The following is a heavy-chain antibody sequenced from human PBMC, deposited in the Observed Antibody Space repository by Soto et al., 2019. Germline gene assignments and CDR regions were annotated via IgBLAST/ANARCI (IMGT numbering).Heavy chain of an antibody. D-gene: IGHD6-13*01. Sequence: PSETLSLTCTVSVGSISSYYWSLIRQPPGKGLECIWYIYYSGSTNYNPSLKSRVTISVDTSKNQFPLKLSSVTAADTAVYYCAREKQMDRYNWFEPWGQGTLVTVSS. CDR2: IYYSGST. CDR1: VGSISSYY. CDR3: AREKQMDRYNWFEP. J-gene: IGHJ5*02. V-gene: IGHV4-59*01.